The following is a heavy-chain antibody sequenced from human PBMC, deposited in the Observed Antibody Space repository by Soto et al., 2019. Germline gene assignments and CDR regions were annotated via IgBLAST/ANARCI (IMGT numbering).Heavy chain of an antibody. CDR1: GYTFTSYA. Sequence: ASVKVSCKASGYTFTSYAMHWVRQAPGQRLEWMGWINAGNGNKKYSQKFQGRVTITRDTFASTAYMELSSLRSEDTAVYYCAREEDYYFDYWGQGTLVTVSS. CDR3: AREEDYYFDY. V-gene: IGHV1-3*01. D-gene: IGHD2-15*01. J-gene: IGHJ4*02. CDR2: INAGNGNK.